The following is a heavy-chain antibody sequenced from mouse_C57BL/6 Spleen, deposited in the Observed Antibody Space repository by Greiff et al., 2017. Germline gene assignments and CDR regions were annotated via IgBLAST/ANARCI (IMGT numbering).Heavy chain of an antibody. Sequence: VQLQQSGAELARPGASVKLSCKASGYTFTSYGISWVKQRTGQGLEWIGEIYPRSGNTYYNKKFKGKATLTADKSSSTAYMELRSLTSEDSAVYFCARDYYDGAWFAYWGQGTLVTVSA. J-gene: IGHJ3*01. CDR1: GYTFTSYG. D-gene: IGHD1-1*01. CDR3: ARDYYDGAWFAY. V-gene: IGHV1-81*01. CDR2: IYPRSGNT.